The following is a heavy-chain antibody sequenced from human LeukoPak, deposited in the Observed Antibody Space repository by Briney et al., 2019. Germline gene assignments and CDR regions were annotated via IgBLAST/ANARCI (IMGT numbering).Heavy chain of an antibody. CDR3: TTDSRIVGATTYAFDI. CDR1: GFTFSNAW. D-gene: IGHD1-26*01. V-gene: IGHV3-15*01. Sequence: GGSLRLSCAASGFTFSNAWMSWVRQAPGKGLEWVGRIKSKTDGGTTDYAAPVKGRFTISRDDSKNTLYLQMNSLKTEDTAVYYCTTDSRIVGATTYAFDIWGQGTMVTVSS. J-gene: IGHJ3*02. CDR2: IKSKTDGGTT.